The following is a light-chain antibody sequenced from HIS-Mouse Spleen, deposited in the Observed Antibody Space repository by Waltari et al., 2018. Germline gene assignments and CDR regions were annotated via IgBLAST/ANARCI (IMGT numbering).Light chain of an antibody. V-gene: IGLV3-1*01. CDR1: KLGDKY. CDR3: QAWDSSYSV. J-gene: IGLJ2*01. CDR2: QDS. Sequence: SYELTRPPSVSVSPGQTASITCSGDKLGDKYACWYQQKPGQSPVLVIYQDSKRPSGIPERFSGSNSGNTTTLTISGTQAMDEADYYCQAWDSSYSVFGGGTKLTVL.